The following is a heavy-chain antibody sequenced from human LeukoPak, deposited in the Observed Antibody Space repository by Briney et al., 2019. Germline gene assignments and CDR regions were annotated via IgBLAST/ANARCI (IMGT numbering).Heavy chain of an antibody. D-gene: IGHD6-19*01. V-gene: IGHV3-30*18. Sequence: GGSLRLSCAASGFTFSSYAMSWVRQAPGKGLEWVAVISYDGSNKYYADSVKGRFTISRDNSKNTLYLQMNSLRAEDTAVYYCAKDGVVAGMEPYGMDVWGQGTTVTVSS. CDR2: ISYDGSNK. J-gene: IGHJ6*02. CDR3: AKDGVVAGMEPYGMDV. CDR1: GFTFSSYA.